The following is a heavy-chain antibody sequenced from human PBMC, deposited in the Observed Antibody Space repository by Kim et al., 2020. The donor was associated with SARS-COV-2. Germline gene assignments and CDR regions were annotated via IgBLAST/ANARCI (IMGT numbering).Heavy chain of an antibody. CDR3: AKGGYSYPNWFDP. V-gene: IGHV3-23*01. D-gene: IGHD5-18*01. Sequence: DSGRGRFTISRDNAKNTLYQKMNSLRAEDTALYYCAKGGYSYPNWFDPWGQGTLVTVSS. J-gene: IGHJ5*02.